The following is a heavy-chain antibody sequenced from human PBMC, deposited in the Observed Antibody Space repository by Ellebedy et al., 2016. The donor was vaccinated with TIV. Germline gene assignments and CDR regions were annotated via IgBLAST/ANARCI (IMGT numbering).Heavy chain of an antibody. V-gene: IGHV3-30*18. D-gene: IGHD6-13*01. J-gene: IGHJ4*02. CDR3: AKQFSLAAAGTFPIYFDY. CDR2: ISYDGSNK. CDR1: GFTFSSYG. Sequence: GESLKISXAASGFTFSSYGMHWVRQAPGKGLEWVAVISYDGSNKYYADSVKGRFTISRDNSKNTLYLQMNSLRAEDTAVYYCAKQFSLAAAGTFPIYFDYWGQGTLVTVSS.